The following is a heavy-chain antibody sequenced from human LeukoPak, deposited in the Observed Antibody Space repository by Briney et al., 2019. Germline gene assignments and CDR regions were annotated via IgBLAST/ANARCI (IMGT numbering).Heavy chain of an antibody. J-gene: IGHJ4*02. CDR2: IYYSGST. V-gene: IGHV4-59*01. D-gene: IGHD6-13*01. CDR1: GGSINSYY. Sequence: SETLSLTCTVSGGSINSYYWSWIRQPPGKGLEWIGYIYYSGSTNYNPSLKSRVTISVDTSKNQFSLRLSSVTAADTAVYYCARVTGYMTEDYFDYWGQGTLITVSS. CDR3: ARVTGYMTEDYFDY.